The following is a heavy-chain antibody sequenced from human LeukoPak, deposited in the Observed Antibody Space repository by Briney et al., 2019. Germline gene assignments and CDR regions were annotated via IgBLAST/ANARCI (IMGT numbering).Heavy chain of an antibody. J-gene: IGHJ4*02. CDR2: IYYSGST. D-gene: IGHD1-26*01. V-gene: IGHV4-59*01. CDR1: GGSISSYY. CDR3: ARGRGSQGY. Sequence: SETLPLTCTVSGGSISSYYWSWIRQPPGKGLEWIGYIYYSGSTNYNPSLKSRVTISVDTSKNHFSLKLSSVTAADTAVYYCARGRGSQGYWGQGTLVTVSS.